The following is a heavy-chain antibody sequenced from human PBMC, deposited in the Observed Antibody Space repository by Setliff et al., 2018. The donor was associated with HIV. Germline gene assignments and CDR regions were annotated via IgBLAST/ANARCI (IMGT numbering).Heavy chain of an antibody. V-gene: IGHV4-4*08. J-gene: IGHJ4*02. CDR2: IYASGSI. CDR3: ARWSLVGATADY. D-gene: IGHD1-26*01. Sequence: SETLSLTCTVSGGSISSHCWSWIRQSPGKALEWIGYIYASGSIIYNPSLKSRVTMSVDTSKNQFSLKLSSVTAADTAVYYCARWSLVGATADYWGQGTLVTVSS. CDR1: GGSISSHC.